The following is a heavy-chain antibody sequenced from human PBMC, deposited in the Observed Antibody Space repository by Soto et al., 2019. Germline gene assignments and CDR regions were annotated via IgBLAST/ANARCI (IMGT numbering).Heavy chain of an antibody. Sequence: GGSLRLSCAASGFTFSNAWMNWVRQAPGKGLEWVGRIKSKTDGGTTDYAAPVKGRFTISRDDSKNTLYLQMNSLKTEDTAVYYCTTVLLDCSGGSCYSPYYYYGMDVWGQGTTVTVSS. CDR1: GFTFSNAW. CDR2: IKSKTDGGTT. CDR3: TTVLLDCSGGSCYSPYYYYGMDV. J-gene: IGHJ6*02. D-gene: IGHD2-15*01. V-gene: IGHV3-15*07.